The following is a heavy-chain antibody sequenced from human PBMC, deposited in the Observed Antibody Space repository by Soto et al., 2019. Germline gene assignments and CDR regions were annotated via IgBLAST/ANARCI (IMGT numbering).Heavy chain of an antibody. CDR1: GESISGYY. D-gene: IGHD3-22*01. Sequence: SVTLSLTCTVSGESISGYYCSWLRQLPEKGLEWIGYIYYNGITDYNPSLKSRVTISVDTSKNQFSLKLSSVTAADTAVYYCARGRWGAYYFHWGRGTLVTVSS. J-gene: IGHJ4*02. V-gene: IGHV4-59*01. CDR3: ARGRWGAYYFH. CDR2: IYYNGIT.